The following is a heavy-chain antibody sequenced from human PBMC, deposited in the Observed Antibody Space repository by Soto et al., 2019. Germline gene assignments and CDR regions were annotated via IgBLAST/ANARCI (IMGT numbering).Heavy chain of an antibody. CDR2: VNPILSMS. D-gene: IGHD3-10*01. CDR1: GDTFSFYS. CDR3: ATSYGSGYRAFDY. V-gene: IGHV1-69*04. J-gene: IGHJ4*02. Sequence: QVQLVQSGAEVKRPGSSVKVSCKASGDTFSFYSINWVRQAPGLGLEWMGRVNPILSMSNYAQRFQGRVTMTADKSTSTAYMELSGLRSEDTDMYYCATSYGSGYRAFDYWGQGALVTVSS.